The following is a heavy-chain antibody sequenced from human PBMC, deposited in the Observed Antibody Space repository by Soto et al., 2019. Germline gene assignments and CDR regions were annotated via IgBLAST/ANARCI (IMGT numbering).Heavy chain of an antibody. J-gene: IGHJ4*02. V-gene: IGHV1-3*01. Sequence: ASVKVSCKASGYTFTSYAIHWVRQAPGQRLEWMGWINAGNGNTKYSQKFQGRVTITRDTSASTAYMELSSLRSEDTAVYYCARDRSGRYYAFDVCGQGSLVTVSS. CDR2: INAGNGNT. CDR3: ARDRSGRYYAFDV. D-gene: IGHD1-26*01. CDR1: GYTFTSYA.